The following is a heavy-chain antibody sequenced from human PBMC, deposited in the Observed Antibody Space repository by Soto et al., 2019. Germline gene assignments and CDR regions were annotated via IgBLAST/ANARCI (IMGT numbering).Heavy chain of an antibody. CDR2: IHYSGST. V-gene: IGHV4-61*01. CDR3: TRGGDAYKNGH. Sequence: SETLSLTCAVSGGSISRGWYSRSWIRQPPGKGLEWIGYIHYSGSTYYNPSLKSRVTMSVDTSKNQFSLKLTSVNAADTAVYYCTRGGDAYKNGHWGQGTLVTVSS. D-gene: IGHD2-21*01. CDR1: GGSISRGWYS. J-gene: IGHJ4*02.